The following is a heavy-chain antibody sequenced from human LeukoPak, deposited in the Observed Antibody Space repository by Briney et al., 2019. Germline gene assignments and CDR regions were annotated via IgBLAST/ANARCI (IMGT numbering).Heavy chain of an antibody. CDR1: GFTFSSYA. D-gene: IGHD6-19*01. J-gene: IGHJ4*02. Sequence: GGSLRLSCAASGFTFSSYAMSWVRQAPGKGLEWVAVISYDGSNKYYADSGKGRFTISRDNSKNTLYLQMNSLRAEDTAVYYCAKSGGGYSSGWFYWGQGTLVTVSS. CDR2: ISYDGSNK. V-gene: IGHV3-30*18. CDR3: AKSGGGYSSGWFY.